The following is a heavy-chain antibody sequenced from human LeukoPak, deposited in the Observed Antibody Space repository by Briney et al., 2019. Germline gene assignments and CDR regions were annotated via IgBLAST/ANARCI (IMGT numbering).Heavy chain of an antibody. CDR3: ARAIDHPKSPNDY. J-gene: IGHJ4*02. CDR1: GGSISSSSYY. D-gene: IGHD1-14*01. CDR2: IYYSGST. V-gene: IGHV4-39*07. Sequence: PSETLSLTCTVSGGSISSSSYYWGWIRQPPGKGLEWIGGIYYSGSTYYNPSLKSRVTISVDTSKNQFSLKLSSVTAADTAVYYCARAIDHPKSPNDYWGQGTLVTVSS.